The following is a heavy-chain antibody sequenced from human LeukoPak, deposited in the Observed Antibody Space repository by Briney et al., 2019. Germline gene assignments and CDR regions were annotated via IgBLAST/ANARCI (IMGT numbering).Heavy chain of an antibody. D-gene: IGHD6-19*01. J-gene: IGHJ4*02. CDR2: INPNSGGT. Sequence: GASVKVSFKASGYTFTGYYMHWVRQAPGQGLEWMGWINPNSGGTNYAQKFQGRVTMTRDTSISTAYMELSRLRSDDTAVYYCARDLGGSGWYPGSYYFDYWGQGTLVTVSS. V-gene: IGHV1-2*02. CDR1: GYTFTGYY. CDR3: ARDLGGSGWYPGSYYFDY.